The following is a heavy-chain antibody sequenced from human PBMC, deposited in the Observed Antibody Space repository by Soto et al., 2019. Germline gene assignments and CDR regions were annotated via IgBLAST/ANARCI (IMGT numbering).Heavy chain of an antibody. D-gene: IGHD7-27*01. V-gene: IGHV4-30-4*01. CDR3: ARGPAGDKVDY. CDR2: IYDGGTT. J-gene: IGHJ4*02. Sequence: QVQLHESGPRLVNPSQTLSLTCTVSGGSISSAAYCWSWIRQSPDKGLEWIGHIYDGGTTYSSPSLKGGVTISADTSETQCGLKPNYVSAADTAGYYCARGPAGDKVDYWGQGIQVTVSS. CDR1: GGSISSAAYC.